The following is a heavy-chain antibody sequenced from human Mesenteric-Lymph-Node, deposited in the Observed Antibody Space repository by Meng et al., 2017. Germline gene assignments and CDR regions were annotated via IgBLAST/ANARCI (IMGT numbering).Heavy chain of an antibody. Sequence: SGPTLVKPTQTLTLTCTFSGFSLSTYGLGVGWIRQPPGKALEWLALIYWNDDKRYSPSLKSRLTITKDTSKNQVVLTMTNMDPVDTATYYCAHLNLLGSTISPYNWFDPWGQGTLVTVSS. CDR3: AHLNLLGSTISPYNWFDP. V-gene: IGHV2-5*01. CDR1: GFSLSTYGLG. J-gene: IGHJ5*02. CDR2: IYWNDDK. D-gene: IGHD3-3*01.